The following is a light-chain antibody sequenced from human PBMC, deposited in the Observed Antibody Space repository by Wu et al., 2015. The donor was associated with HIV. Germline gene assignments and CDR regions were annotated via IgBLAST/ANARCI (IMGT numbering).Light chain of an antibody. Sequence: DIQMTQSPSSLSASIGDRVIITCHTTQDISNYLNWYQQKPGKAPKLLIYAASSLQSGVPSRFSGSGSGTDFTLTISSLQPEDFATYYCQQSYSTPGTFGQGTKLEIK. CDR1: QDISNY. V-gene: IGKV1-39*01. J-gene: IGKJ2*01. CDR2: AAS. CDR3: QQSYSTPGT.